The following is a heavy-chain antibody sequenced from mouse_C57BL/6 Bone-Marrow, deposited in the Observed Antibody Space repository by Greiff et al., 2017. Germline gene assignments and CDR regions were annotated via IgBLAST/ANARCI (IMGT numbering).Heavy chain of an antibody. CDR2: IYPNSGST. Sequence: QVQLQQPGAELVKPGASVKLSCKASGYTFTSSWMHWVKQRPGQGLEWIGMIYPNSGSTNYNEKFKSKATLTVDQSSSTAYMQLSSLTSEDSAVYYCARDYDYDGLFAYWGQGTLVTVSA. V-gene: IGHV1-64*01. CDR1: GYTFTSSW. D-gene: IGHD2-4*01. J-gene: IGHJ3*01. CDR3: ARDYDYDGLFAY.